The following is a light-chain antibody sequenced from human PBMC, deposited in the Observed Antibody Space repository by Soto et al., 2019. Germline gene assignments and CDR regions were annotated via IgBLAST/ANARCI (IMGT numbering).Light chain of an antibody. CDR2: GTS. J-gene: IGKJ1*01. CDR1: QSVASRN. Sequence: IVLTQSPGTLSLSPGERATLSCRASQSVASRNLAWYQQKSGQAPRLLIYGTSSRAVHTPDRFSGSGSGTYFTLTISGLEPEDFAVYYCQHFGNSLWTFGQGTKVEI. CDR3: QHFGNSLWT. V-gene: IGKV3-20*01.